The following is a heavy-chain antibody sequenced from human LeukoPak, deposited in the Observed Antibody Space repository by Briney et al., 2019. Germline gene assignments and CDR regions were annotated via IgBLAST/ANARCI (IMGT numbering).Heavy chain of an antibody. CDR3: ARLKYGNNYFDY. D-gene: IGHD2/OR15-2a*01. J-gene: IGHJ4*02. CDR1: GFSLSTSGMR. CDR2: IDWDDDK. V-gene: IGHV2-70*04. Sequence: SGPTLVNPTQTLTLTCTFSGFSLSTSGMRVSWIRQPPGKALEWLARIDWDDDKFYNSTLETRLNISKDTSKNQVVLTMTNMDPVDTATYYCARLKYGNNYFDYWGQGILVTVSS.